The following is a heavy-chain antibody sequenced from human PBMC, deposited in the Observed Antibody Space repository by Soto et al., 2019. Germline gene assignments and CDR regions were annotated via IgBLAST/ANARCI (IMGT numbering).Heavy chain of an antibody. V-gene: IGHV4-59*08. D-gene: IGHD5-18*01. J-gene: IGHJ4*02. CDR2: IYYSGST. Sequence: SETLSLTCSVSGGSISGYYWSWIRQPPGKGLEWIGYIYYSGSTYYNPSLQSRITISVDTSKNQFSLKLSSVTAADTAIYYCARGRGYGYGIDYWGQGTLVTVSS. CDR3: ARGRGYGYGIDY. CDR1: GGSISGYY.